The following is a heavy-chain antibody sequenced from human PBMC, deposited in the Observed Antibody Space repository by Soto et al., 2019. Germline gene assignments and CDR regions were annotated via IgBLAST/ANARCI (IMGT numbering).Heavy chain of an antibody. J-gene: IGHJ6*02. CDR3: ERTWRFGDIVVVPAAIRGQKPGHYGMDV. CDR2: INHSGST. CDR1: GGYFSGYY. D-gene: IGHD2-2*02. V-gene: IGHV4-34*01. Sequence: SETLSLTCAVYGGYFSGYYWGWIRQPPWKGLEWIVEINHSGSTNYNPSLKSRVTISVDTSKKQFSLKLSYVTAADTAVYYCERTWRFGDIVVVPAAIRGQKPGHYGMDVWGQGTTVT.